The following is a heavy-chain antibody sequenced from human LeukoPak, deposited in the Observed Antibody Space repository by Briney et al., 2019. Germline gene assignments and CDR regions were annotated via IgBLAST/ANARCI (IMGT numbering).Heavy chain of an antibody. Sequence: GASVKVSCKASGYTFSSYDISWVRQAPGQGLEWMGWISAYNGNTNYAQKLQGRVTMTTDTSTSAAYLELRSLRSDDTAVYYCARVSEEMATITFDCWGQGTLVTVSS. V-gene: IGHV1-18*01. CDR2: ISAYNGNT. D-gene: IGHD5-24*01. CDR3: ARVSEEMATITFDC. CDR1: GYTFSSYD. J-gene: IGHJ4*02.